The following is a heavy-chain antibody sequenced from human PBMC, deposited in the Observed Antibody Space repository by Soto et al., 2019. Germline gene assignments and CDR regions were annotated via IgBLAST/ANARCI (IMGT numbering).Heavy chain of an antibody. Sequence: ASVKVSCKASGYTFTSYGISWVRPAPGQGLEWMGWISAYNGNTNYAQKLQGRVTMTTDTSTSTAYMELRSLRSDDTAVYYCATWEGSSTSCRSNAFDVWGQGKMVPVSS. CDR3: ATWEGSSTSCRSNAFDV. V-gene: IGHV1-18*01. CDR1: GYTFTSYG. D-gene: IGHD2-2*01. J-gene: IGHJ3*01. CDR2: ISAYNGNT.